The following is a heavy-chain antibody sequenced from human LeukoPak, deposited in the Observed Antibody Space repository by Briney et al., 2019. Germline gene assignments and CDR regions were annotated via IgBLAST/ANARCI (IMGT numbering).Heavy chain of an antibody. CDR3: ARYYYDSTYDAFDV. D-gene: IGHD3-22*01. J-gene: IGHJ3*01. CDR1: GYTFTSYW. CDR2: VYPGDSDT. V-gene: IGHV5-51*01. Sequence: GESLKISCKGSGYTFTSYWIAWVRQMPGKGLEWMGIVYPGDSDTTYSPSFQGQVTISADKSISTAYLQWSSLKASDTAMYYCARYYYDSTYDAFDVWGQGTMVTVSS.